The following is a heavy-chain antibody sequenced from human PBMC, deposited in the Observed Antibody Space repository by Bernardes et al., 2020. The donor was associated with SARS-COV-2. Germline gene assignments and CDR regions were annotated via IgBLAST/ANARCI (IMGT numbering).Heavy chain of an antibody. CDR2: INHSGST. D-gene: IGHD3-10*01. J-gene: IGHJ4*02. CDR3: ARGRTLLWFG. CDR1: GGSFSGYY. Sequence: SETLSLTCAVYGGSFSGYYWSWIRQPPGKGLEWIGEINHSGSTNYNPSLKSRVTISVDTSKNQFSLKLSSVTAADTAVYYCARGRTLLWFGGGQGTLVTVSS. V-gene: IGHV4-34*01.